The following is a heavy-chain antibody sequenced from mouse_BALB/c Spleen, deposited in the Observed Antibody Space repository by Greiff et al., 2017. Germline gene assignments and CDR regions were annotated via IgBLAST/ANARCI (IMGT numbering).Heavy chain of an antibody. CDR3: ASFYYDYWYFDV. J-gene: IGHJ1*01. D-gene: IGHD2-4*01. CDR2: IYPYNGGT. Sequence: SGPELVKPGASVKISCKASGYTFTDYNMHWVKQSHGKSLEWIGYIYPYNGGTGYNQKFKSKATLTVDNSSSTAYMELRSLTSEDSAVYYCASFYYDYWYFDVWGAGTTVTVSS. V-gene: IGHV1S29*02. CDR1: GYTFTDYN.